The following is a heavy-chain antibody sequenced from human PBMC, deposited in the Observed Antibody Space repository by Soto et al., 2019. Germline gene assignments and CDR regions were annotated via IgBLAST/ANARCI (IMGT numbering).Heavy chain of an antibody. J-gene: IGHJ3*02. CDR3: ATAGGAATDGGVQWAFDI. CDR2: INSEGSST. CDR1: GFTFSRHW. Sequence: GGSLRLSCVASGFTFSRHWMHWVRQAPGKGLVWVSRINSEGSSTSYADSVKGRFTISRDNAKNTLYLQMNSLRAEDTAVYYCATAGGAATDGGVQWAFDIWGQGTMVTVSS. V-gene: IGHV3-74*01. D-gene: IGHD2-15*01.